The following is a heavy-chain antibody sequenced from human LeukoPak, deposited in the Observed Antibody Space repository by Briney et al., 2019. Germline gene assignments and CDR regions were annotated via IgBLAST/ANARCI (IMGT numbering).Heavy chain of an antibody. V-gene: IGHV4-31*03. J-gene: IGHJ5*02. CDR2: IYYSGST. D-gene: IGHD3-10*01. CDR3: TRGIYYGSFDP. Sequence: PSQTLSLTCTVSGGSISSGGYYWSWIRQHPGKRLEWIGYIYYSGSTYYNPSLKSRVTISVDTSKHQFSLKLSSVTAADTAVYYCTRGIYYGSFDPWGQGTLVTVSS. CDR1: GGSISSGGYY.